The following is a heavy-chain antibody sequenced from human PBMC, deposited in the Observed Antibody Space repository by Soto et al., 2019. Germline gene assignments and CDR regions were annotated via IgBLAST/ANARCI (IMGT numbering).Heavy chain of an antibody. CDR3: ARGSRFTIFGVDQSGYYFDY. Sequence: QVQLQESGPGLVKPSETLSLTCTVSGGSISSYYWSWIRQPPGKGLEWIGYIYYSGSTNYNPSLKSRFTISVDTSKNQFSLKLSSVTAADTAVYYCARGSRFTIFGVDQSGYYFDYWGQGTLVTVSS. CDR2: IYYSGST. V-gene: IGHV4-59*01. D-gene: IGHD3-3*01. J-gene: IGHJ4*02. CDR1: GGSISSYY.